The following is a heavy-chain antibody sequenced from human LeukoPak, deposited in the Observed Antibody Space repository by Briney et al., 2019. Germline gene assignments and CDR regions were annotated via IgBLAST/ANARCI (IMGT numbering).Heavy chain of an antibody. CDR2: SSGSGGSK. D-gene: IGHD5-24*01. V-gene: IGHV3-23*01. Sequence: GGSLRLSCVASGFTFSSYAMSWVRQAPGKGLEWVSSSSGSGGSKNYADSVKGRFTISRDNSKNTLYLQMNSLRAEDTAVYYCAKSGGYNDRYYFDCRGQGTLVTVSS. J-gene: IGHJ4*02. CDR3: AKSGGYNDRYYFDC. CDR1: GFTFSSYA.